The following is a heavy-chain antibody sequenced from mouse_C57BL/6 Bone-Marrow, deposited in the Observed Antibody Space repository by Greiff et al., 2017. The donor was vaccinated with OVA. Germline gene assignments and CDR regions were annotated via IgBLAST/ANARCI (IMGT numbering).Heavy chain of an antibody. V-gene: IGHV1-54*01. J-gene: IGHJ4*01. Sequence: VQLQQSGAELVRPGTSVKVSCKASGYAFTNYLIEWVKQRPGQGLEWIGVINPGSGGTNYNEKFKGKATLTADKSSSTAYLQLSSLTSEDTAIYYCASYAMDYWGQGTSVTVSS. CDR1: GYAFTNYL. CDR3: ASYAMDY. CDR2: INPGSGGT.